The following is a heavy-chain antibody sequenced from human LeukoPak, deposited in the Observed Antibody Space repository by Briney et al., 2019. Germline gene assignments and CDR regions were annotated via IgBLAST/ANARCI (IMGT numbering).Heavy chain of an antibody. Sequence: SETLSLTCAVYGGSFSGYYWSWIRQPPGKGLEWIGEINHSGSTNYNPSLKSRVTISVDTSKNRFSLKLSSVTAADTAVYYCARGRIQLFKGPMDVWGQGTTVTVSS. CDR1: GGSFSGYY. D-gene: IGHD5-18*01. J-gene: IGHJ6*02. V-gene: IGHV4-34*01. CDR2: INHSGST. CDR3: ARGRIQLFKGPMDV.